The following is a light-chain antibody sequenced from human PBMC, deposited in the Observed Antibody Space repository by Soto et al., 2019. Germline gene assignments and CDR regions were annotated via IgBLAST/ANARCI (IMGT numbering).Light chain of an antibody. V-gene: IGLV6-57*01. Sequence: NFMLTQPHSVSESPGKTVIISCTRSSGSIASNYVQWYQQRPGSSPTTVIYEDNQRPSGVPDRFSGSIDSSSNSASLTISGLETEDEADYYFQTYDATNQVFGGGTKVTVL. CDR3: QTYDATNQV. CDR2: EDN. CDR1: SGSIASNY. J-gene: IGLJ3*02.